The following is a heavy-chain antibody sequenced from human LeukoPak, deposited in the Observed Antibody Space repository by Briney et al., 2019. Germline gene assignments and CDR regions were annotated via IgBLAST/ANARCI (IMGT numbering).Heavy chain of an antibody. Sequence: ASVKVSCKAPGYTLTKLSIHWVRQPSGKGLEWMGAFDPEDGETIYAQEFQGRATMTADTSADTAYMELSSLTSDDTAVYYCVTDPYTTTDDNNFEPQGAYWGQGTLVTVSS. CDR1: GYTLTKLS. D-gene: IGHD5-24*01. CDR2: FDPEDGET. V-gene: IGHV1-24*01. CDR3: VTDPYTTTDDNNFEPQGAY. J-gene: IGHJ4*02.